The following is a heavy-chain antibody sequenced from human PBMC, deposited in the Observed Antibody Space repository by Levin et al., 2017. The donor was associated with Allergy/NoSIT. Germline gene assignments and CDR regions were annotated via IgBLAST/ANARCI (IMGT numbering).Heavy chain of an antibody. V-gene: IGHV4-59*08. J-gene: IGHJ4*02. Sequence: SETLSLTCTVSGGSISSYYWSWIRQPPGKGLEWIGYIYYSGSTNYNPSLKSRVTISVDTSKNQFSLKLSSVTAADTAVYYCARLSIRGYSLLFDYWGQGTLVTVSS. CDR1: GGSISSYY. D-gene: IGHD5-18*01. CDR2: IYYSGST. CDR3: ARLSIRGYSLLFDY.